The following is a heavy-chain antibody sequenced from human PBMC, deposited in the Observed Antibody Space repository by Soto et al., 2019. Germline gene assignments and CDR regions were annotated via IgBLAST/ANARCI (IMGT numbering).Heavy chain of an antibody. CDR2: IYHSGST. J-gene: IGHJ5*02. CDR3: ARVSSSGNNWFDP. Sequence: LSLTCAVSGGSISSGGYSWSWIRQPPGKGLEWIGYIYHSGSTYYNPSLKSRVTISVDRSKNQFSLKLSSVTAADTAVYYCARVSSSGNNWFDPWGQGTLVTVSS. CDR1: GGSISSGGYS. V-gene: IGHV4-30-2*01. D-gene: IGHD6-6*01.